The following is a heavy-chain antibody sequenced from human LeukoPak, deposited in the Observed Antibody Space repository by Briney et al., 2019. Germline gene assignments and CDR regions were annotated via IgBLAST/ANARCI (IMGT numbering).Heavy chain of an antibody. CDR1: GYTFTRYG. CDR3: ARDLGYCSSTSCYGDYFDY. CDR2: ISAYNGDT. J-gene: IGHJ4*02. V-gene: IGHV1-18*01. D-gene: IGHD2-2*01. Sequence: APVKVSCKASGYTFTRYGISWVRQAPGQGLEWMGWISAYNGDTNYAQRLQGRVTMTTDTSTSTAYMELSSLRSEDTAVYYCARDLGYCSSTSCYGDYFDYWGQGTLVTVSS.